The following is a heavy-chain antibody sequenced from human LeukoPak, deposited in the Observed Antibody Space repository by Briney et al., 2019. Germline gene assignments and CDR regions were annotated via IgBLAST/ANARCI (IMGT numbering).Heavy chain of an antibody. CDR1: GYTFTGCY. J-gene: IGHJ4*02. Sequence: ASVKVSCKASGYTFTGCYMHWVRQAPGQGLEWMGWISAYNGNTNYAQKLQGRVTMTTDTSTSTAYMELRSLRSDDTAVYYCARTEWELLPTPYYFDYWGQGTLVTVSS. D-gene: IGHD1-26*01. CDR2: ISAYNGNT. CDR3: ARTEWELLPTPYYFDY. V-gene: IGHV1-18*04.